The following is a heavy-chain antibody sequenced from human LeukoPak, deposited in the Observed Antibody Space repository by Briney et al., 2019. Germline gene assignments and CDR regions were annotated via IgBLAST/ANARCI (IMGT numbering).Heavy chain of an antibody. D-gene: IGHD6-19*01. CDR2: IYHSGST. CDR3: ARAQWLEPFRYFDY. CDR1: GYSISSGYY. V-gene: IGHV4-38-2*02. Sequence: SETLSLTCTVSGYSISSGYYWGWIRRPPGRGLEWIGSIYHSGSTYYNPSLKSRVTISVDTSKNQFSLKLSSVTAADTAVYYCARAQWLEPFRYFDYWGQGTLVTVSS. J-gene: IGHJ4*02.